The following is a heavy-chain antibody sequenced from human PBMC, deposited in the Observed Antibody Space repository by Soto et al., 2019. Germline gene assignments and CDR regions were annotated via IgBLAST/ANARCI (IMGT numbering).Heavy chain of an antibody. V-gene: IGHV3-66*01. J-gene: IGHJ4*02. CDR2: IYSDGRT. CDR1: GFTVSTNY. CDR3: LGHDYGAF. Sequence: EVQLVESGGGLVQPGGSLRLSCAASGFTVSTNYMTWVRQAPGKGLEWFSVIYSDGRTYYADSVKGRFTISRDNFKNTLFLQMHGLRAEDTAVYYCLGHDYGAFLGQGTLVTVSS.